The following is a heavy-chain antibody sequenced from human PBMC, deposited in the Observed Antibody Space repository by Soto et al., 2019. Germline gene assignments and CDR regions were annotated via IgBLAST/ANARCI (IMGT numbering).Heavy chain of an antibody. V-gene: IGHV3-15*07. D-gene: IGHD6-13*01. CDR2: IKSKTDGGTT. Sequence: GGSLRLSCAASGFTFSNAWMNWVRQAPGKGLEWVGRIKSKTDGGTTDYAAPVKGRFTISRDDSKNTLYLQMNSLKTEDTAVYYCTTLAAAAVAYYFDYWGQGTLVTVSS. CDR3: TTLAAAAVAYYFDY. J-gene: IGHJ4*02. CDR1: GFTFSNAW.